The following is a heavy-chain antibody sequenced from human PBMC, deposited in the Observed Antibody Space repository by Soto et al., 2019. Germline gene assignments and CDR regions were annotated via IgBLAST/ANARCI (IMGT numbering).Heavy chain of an antibody. CDR2: IKSKLDDETV. J-gene: IGHJ4*02. Sequence: PGGSLRLSCAASGFTFNHAWLTWLRQAPGKGLEWVGLIKSKLDDETVHYAAPVKGRFTISRDDSKNTLYLEINGLKTEDTAVFYWMISVPNGVYPYDFWGQGTPVTVSS. CDR1: GFTFNHAW. CDR3: MISVPNGVYPYDF. V-gene: IGHV3-15*01. D-gene: IGHD2-8*01.